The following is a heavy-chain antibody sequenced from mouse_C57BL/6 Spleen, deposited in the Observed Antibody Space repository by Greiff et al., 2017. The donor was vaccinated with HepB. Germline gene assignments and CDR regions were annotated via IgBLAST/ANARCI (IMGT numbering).Heavy chain of an antibody. CDR3: ARRGYGKYAMDY. V-gene: IGHV2-2*01. J-gene: IGHJ4*01. D-gene: IGHD2-10*02. Sequence: QLQQSGPLLPQPSQTPSITCTVSGPSLTSYGANWVRQSPGKGLEWLGVIWSGGSTDYNAAFISRLSISKDNSKSQVFFKMNSLQADDTAIYYCARRGYGKYAMDYWGQGTSVTVSS. CDR1: GPSLTSYG. CDR2: IWSGGST.